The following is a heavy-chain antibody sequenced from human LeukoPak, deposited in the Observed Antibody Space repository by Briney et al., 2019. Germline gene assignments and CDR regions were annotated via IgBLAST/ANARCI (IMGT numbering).Heavy chain of an antibody. Sequence: PSETLSLTCAVSGVSFNDYYWSWVRQTPGKGLEWIGEINHSGYTNDSPSFKSRVTLSIDTSRKQFSLNLRSVTVADTGIYYCTRMTTGRDYWGQGTLVTVSS. V-gene: IGHV4-34*01. CDR3: TRMTTGRDY. CDR1: GVSFNDYY. CDR2: INHSGYT. J-gene: IGHJ4*02. D-gene: IGHD4-17*01.